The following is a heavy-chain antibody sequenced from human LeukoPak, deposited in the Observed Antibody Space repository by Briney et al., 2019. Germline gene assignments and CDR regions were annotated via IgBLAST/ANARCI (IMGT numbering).Heavy chain of an antibody. D-gene: IGHD6-19*01. CDR1: GYSFANFD. CDR2: MNPNSGNK. Sequence: ASVKVSCKASGYSFANFDINWVRQATGQGLEWMGWMNPNSGNKGYAQKFQGRVSMTMNTSITTAYMELSSLRSEDTAVYYCARGPQWRGDYYYMDVWGRGTTVTVSS. V-gene: IGHV1-8*01. CDR3: ARGPQWRGDYYYMDV. J-gene: IGHJ6*03.